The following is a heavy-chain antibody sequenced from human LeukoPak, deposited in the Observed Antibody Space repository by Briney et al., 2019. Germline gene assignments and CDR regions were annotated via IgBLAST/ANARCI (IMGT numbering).Heavy chain of an antibody. CDR2: INHSGST. CDR3: ARGLNDSWTGENY. CDR1: GGSFSGYY. Sequence: SETLSLTCAVYGGSFSGYYWSWIRQPPGRGLEWIGEINHSGSTNYNPSLKSRVTISLDTSKSQFSLKVRYVTAADTAVYYCARGLNDSWTGENYWGQGTLVTVSS. D-gene: IGHD3-3*01. V-gene: IGHV4-34*01. J-gene: IGHJ4*02.